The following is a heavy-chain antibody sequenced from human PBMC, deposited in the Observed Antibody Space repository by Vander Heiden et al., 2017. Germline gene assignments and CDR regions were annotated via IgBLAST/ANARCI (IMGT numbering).Heavy chain of an antibody. CDR3: AKDRYSSGNYYFDY. V-gene: IGHV3-9*01. Sequence: EVQLVESGGGLVQPGRSLRLSGAASGFVFDDYAMHWVRQAPGKGLEWVSGISWNSGSIGYADSVKGRFTISRDNAKNSLYLQMNSLRAEDTALYYCAKDRYSSGNYYFDYWGQGTLVTVSS. D-gene: IGHD6-19*01. J-gene: IGHJ4*02. CDR1: GFVFDDYA. CDR2: ISWNSGSI.